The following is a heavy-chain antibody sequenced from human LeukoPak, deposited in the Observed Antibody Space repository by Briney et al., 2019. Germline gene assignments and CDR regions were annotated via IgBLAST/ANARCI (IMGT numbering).Heavy chain of an antibody. CDR3: ATIYDFGTAYLDQ. Sequence: ASVKVSCKASGYSITTYVISWVRQPPGQGLEWMGWISAYNGQTTYAQKLQGRVSMTTDTSTSTVYMELRSLRSNDTAVDYCATIYDFGTAYLDQWGQGTLVTVSS. V-gene: IGHV1-18*01. CDR2: ISAYNGQT. J-gene: IGHJ4*02. CDR1: GYSITTYV. D-gene: IGHD3-3*01.